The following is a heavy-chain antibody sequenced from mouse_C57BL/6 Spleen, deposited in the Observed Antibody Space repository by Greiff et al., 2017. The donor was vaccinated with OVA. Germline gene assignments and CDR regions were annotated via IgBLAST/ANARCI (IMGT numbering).Heavy chain of an antibody. J-gene: IGHJ2*01. D-gene: IGHD1-1*01. Sequence: QVQLQQSGPELVKPGASVKLSCTASGYTFTSYDINWVKQRPGQGLEWIGWIYPRDGSTKYNEKFKGKATLTVDTSSSTADMELHSLTSEDSAVYFCARAGGLDYYGSPFDYWGQGTTLTVSS. CDR3: ARAGGLDYYGSPFDY. V-gene: IGHV1-85*01. CDR1: GYTFTSYD. CDR2: IYPRDGST.